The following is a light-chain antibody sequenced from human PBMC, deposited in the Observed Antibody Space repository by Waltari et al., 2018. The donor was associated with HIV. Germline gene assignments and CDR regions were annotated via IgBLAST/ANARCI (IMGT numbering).Light chain of an antibody. Sequence: ETVLTQSPGTLSLSPGERATLSCRASQSISSSSLAWYQQKPGQAPRLLIHVASSRATGIPDRFSGSGSGTDFTLTISRLEPEDFAVYYCQQYGGSPRTFGQGTKVEIK. CDR1: QSISSSS. CDR2: VAS. CDR3: QQYGGSPRT. V-gene: IGKV3-20*01. J-gene: IGKJ1*01.